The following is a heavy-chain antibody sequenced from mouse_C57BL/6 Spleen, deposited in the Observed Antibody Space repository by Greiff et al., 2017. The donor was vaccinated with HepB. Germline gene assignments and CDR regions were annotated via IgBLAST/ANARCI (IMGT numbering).Heavy chain of an antibody. D-gene: IGHD1-1*01. Sequence: VQLQQSGPELVKPGASVKISCKASGYSFTSYYIHWVKQRPGQGLEWIGWIYPGSGNTKYNEKFKGKATLTADTSSSTAYMQLSSLTSEDSAVYYSARGFTTVVENAMDYWGQGTSVTVSS. CDR1: GYSFTSYY. CDR2: IYPGSGNT. V-gene: IGHV1-66*01. J-gene: IGHJ4*01. CDR3: ARGFTTVVENAMDY.